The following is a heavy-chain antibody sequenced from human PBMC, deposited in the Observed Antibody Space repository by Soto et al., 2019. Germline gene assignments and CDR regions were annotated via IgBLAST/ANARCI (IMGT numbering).Heavy chain of an antibody. D-gene: IGHD6-6*01. Sequence: SETLSLTCVVSGGSLSSYYWSWIRQPPGKGLEWIGYIYYSGSTNYNPSLKSRVTMSVDKSKNQFSLKLISVTAADTAVYYCARDDGIAARRFDYWGQGTLVTVS. V-gene: IGHV4-59*12. CDR2: IYYSGST. J-gene: IGHJ4*02. CDR3: ARDDGIAARRFDY. CDR1: GGSLSSYY.